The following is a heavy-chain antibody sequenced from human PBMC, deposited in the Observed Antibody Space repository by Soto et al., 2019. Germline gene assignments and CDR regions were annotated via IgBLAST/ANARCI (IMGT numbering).Heavy chain of an antibody. CDR3: ARVVRFFGGQAGY. Sequence: QVLLVQSGADVKKPGASVKVSCKTSGYTFTEFDINWVRQAPGQGLEWMGWMNTNTGKTGYAQKVQGRVTMTRDTAISTAYMELRRLRSEDTAVYYCARVVRFFGGQAGYWGQGTLVTVSS. D-gene: IGHD3-3*01. V-gene: IGHV1-8*01. CDR2: MNTNTGKT. CDR1: GYTFTEFD. J-gene: IGHJ4*02.